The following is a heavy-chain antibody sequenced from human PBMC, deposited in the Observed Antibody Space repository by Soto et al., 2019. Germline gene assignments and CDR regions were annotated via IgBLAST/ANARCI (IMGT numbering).Heavy chain of an antibody. Sequence: SETLSLTCAVYGGSFSGYYWSWIRQPPGKGLEWIGEINHSGSTNYNPSLKSRVTISVDTSKNQFSLKLSSVTAADTAVYYCARDTGDYVWGSYRLYYFDYWGQGTLVTVS. D-gene: IGHD3-16*02. J-gene: IGHJ4*02. CDR1: GGSFSGYY. V-gene: IGHV4-34*01. CDR2: INHSGST. CDR3: ARDTGDYVWGSYRLYYFDY.